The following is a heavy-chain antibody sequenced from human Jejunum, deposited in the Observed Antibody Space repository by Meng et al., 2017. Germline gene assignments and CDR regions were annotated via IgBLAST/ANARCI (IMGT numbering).Heavy chain of an antibody. Sequence: LRLSCTVSSDSISSVSYYWSWIRQPAGKGLEWIGRIYCSGVTYYNPSLERRATISLDTYSNQFSLNVNSVTAADTAVYCCASEDFARLRPFDHWGQGTLVTVSS. CDR2: IYCSGVT. J-gene: IGHJ4*02. V-gene: IGHV4-61*02. CDR1: SDSISSVSYY. D-gene: IGHD3-16*01. CDR3: ASEDFARLRPFDH.